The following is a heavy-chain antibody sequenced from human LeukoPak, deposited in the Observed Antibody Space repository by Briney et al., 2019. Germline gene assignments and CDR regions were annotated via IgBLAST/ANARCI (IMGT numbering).Heavy chain of an antibody. V-gene: IGHV3-23*01. Sequence: GGSLRLSCAASGFTFSSYAMSWVRQAPGKGLEWVSAISGSGGSTYYADSGKGRFTISRDNSKNTLYLQMNSLRAEDTAVYYCAKDLGWSTVGYFQHWGQGTLVTVSS. CDR2: ISGSGGST. CDR1: GFTFSSYA. D-gene: IGHD4-17*01. J-gene: IGHJ1*01. CDR3: AKDLGWSTVGYFQH.